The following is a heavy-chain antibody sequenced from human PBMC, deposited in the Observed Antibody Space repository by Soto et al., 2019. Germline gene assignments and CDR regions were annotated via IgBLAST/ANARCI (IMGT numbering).Heavy chain of an antibody. J-gene: IGHJ4*02. D-gene: IGHD3-10*01. V-gene: IGHV3-30-3*01. Sequence: QVQLVESGGGVVQPGRSLRLSCAASGFTFSSYAMHWVRQAPGKGLEWVAVISYDGSNKYYADSVKGRFTISRDNSKNTLDLQMNSLRAEDTAVYYCARDPMGRYYGSGSYYFDYWGKGTLVTVSS. CDR3: ARDPMGRYYGSGSYYFDY. CDR1: GFTFSSYA. CDR2: ISYDGSNK.